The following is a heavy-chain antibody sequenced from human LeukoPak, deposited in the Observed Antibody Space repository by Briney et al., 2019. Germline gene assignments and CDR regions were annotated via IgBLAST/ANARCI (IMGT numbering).Heavy chain of an antibody. D-gene: IGHD4-17*01. J-gene: IGHJ6*02. V-gene: IGHV3-30*02. CDR3: AKDSTVTGRIYGMDV. CDR2: IAYDGSNE. Sequence: PGGSLRLSCAASGFTFSSYGIHWVRQAPGKWLEWVATIAYDGSNEFYADSVKGRFTISRDNSKNTLYLQMNSLRAEDTAVYYCAKDSTVTGRIYGMDVWGQGTTVTVSS. CDR1: GFTFSSYG.